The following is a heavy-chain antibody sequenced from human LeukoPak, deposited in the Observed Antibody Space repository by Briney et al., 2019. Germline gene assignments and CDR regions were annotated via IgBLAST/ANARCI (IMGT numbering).Heavy chain of an antibody. D-gene: IGHD6-13*01. Sequence: SETLSLTCTVSGGSISSSSYYWGWIRQPPGKGLEWIGSIYYSGSTNYNPSLKSRVTISVDTSKHQFSLKLSSVTAADTAMYYCARIPIFYSSTWYYFDYWGQGTLVTVSS. J-gene: IGHJ4*02. CDR2: IYYSGST. V-gene: IGHV4-39*07. CDR3: ARIPIFYSSTWYYFDY. CDR1: GGSISSSSYY.